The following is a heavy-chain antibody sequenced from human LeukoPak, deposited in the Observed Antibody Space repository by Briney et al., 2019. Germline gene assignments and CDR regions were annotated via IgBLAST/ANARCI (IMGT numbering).Heavy chain of an antibody. CDR2: IYYSGST. Sequence: SETLSLTCTVSGGSISSYYWSWIRQPPGKGLEWIGYIYYSGSTNYNPSLKSRVTISVDTSKNQFSLKLSPVTAADTAVYYCARDKYRWNDGSYGMDVWGQGTTVTVSS. D-gene: IGHD1-1*01. CDR3: ARDKYRWNDGSYGMDV. J-gene: IGHJ6*02. CDR1: GGSISSYY. V-gene: IGHV4-59*01.